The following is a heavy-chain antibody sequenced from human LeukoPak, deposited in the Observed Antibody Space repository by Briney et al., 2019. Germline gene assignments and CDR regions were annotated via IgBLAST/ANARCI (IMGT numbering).Heavy chain of an antibody. CDR1: GFIFSSYA. J-gene: IGHJ4*02. V-gene: IGHV3-64*02. D-gene: IGHD1-1*01. CDR2: ITDNGGGT. CDR3: VRGGQSTNCFDY. Sequence: QSGGSLRLSCAASGFIFSSYAMQWVRQAPGKELECISAITDNGGGTFYADSVKGRFTISRDNSKNTLFLQMDSLKAEDMAVYYCVRGGQSTNCFDYWGQGILVTVSS.